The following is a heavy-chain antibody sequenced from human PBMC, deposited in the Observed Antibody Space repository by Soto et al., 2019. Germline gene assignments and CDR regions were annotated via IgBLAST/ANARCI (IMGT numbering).Heavy chain of an antibody. Sequence: SETLSLTCTVSGGSISSGDYYWSWIRQPPGKGLEWIGYIYYSGSTYYKPSLKSRVTISVDTSKNQFSLKLSSVTAADTAVYYCAKAGGYYHAEYFQHWGQGTLVTVSS. CDR2: IYYSGST. D-gene: IGHD3-22*01. CDR3: AKAGGYYHAEYFQH. CDR1: GGSISSGDYY. J-gene: IGHJ1*01. V-gene: IGHV4-30-4*01.